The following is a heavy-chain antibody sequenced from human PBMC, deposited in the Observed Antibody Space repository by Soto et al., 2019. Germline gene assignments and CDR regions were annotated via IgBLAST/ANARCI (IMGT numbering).Heavy chain of an antibody. J-gene: IGHJ4*02. CDR2: IYYSGST. CDR1: GGSINSYY. Sequence: SETLSLTCTVSGGSINSYYCSWIRQPPGKGLEWIGYIYYSGSTTYNPSLKSRVTISVDTSKNQFSLKLSSVTATDTAVYYCARQGYYDSSTSDYWGQGTLVTVSS. CDR3: ARQGYYDSSTSDY. D-gene: IGHD3-22*01. V-gene: IGHV4-59*08.